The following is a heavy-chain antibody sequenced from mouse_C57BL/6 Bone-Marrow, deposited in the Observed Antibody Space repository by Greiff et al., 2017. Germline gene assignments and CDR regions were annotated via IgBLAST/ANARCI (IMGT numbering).Heavy chain of an antibody. CDR1: GFTFTDYY. J-gene: IGHJ2*01. CDR3: ASLYYGSSFDY. Sequence: DVKLVESGGGLVQPGGSLSLSCAASGFTFTDYYMSWVRQPPGQALEWLGFISNKANGYTTEYSASVKGRFTISRDNSQSILYLQMNALRAEDRATYYCASLYYGSSFDYWGQGTTLTVSS. D-gene: IGHD1-1*01. V-gene: IGHV7-3*01. CDR2: ISNKANGYTT.